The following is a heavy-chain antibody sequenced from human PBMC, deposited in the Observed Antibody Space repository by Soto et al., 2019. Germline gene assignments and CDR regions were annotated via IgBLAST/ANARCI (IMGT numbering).Heavy chain of an antibody. CDR2: ISSSSSYI. D-gene: IGHD6-6*01. V-gene: IGHV3-21*01. Sequence: GGSLRLSCAASGFTFSSYSMNWVRQAPGKGLEWVSSISSSSSYIYYADSVKGRFTISRDNAKNSLYLQMTSLRAEDTAVYYCASSRAARTYYYYGMDVWGQGTTVTVSS. J-gene: IGHJ6*02. CDR3: ASSRAARTYYYYGMDV. CDR1: GFTFSSYS.